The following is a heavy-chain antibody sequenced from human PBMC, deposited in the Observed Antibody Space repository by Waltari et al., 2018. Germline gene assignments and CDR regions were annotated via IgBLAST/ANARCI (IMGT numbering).Heavy chain of an antibody. D-gene: IGHD3-16*01. CDR1: GFTFSSYS. CDR3: ARDYDYVWGSSHFDY. CDR2: ISSSSSYR. V-gene: IGHV3-21*01. J-gene: IGHJ4*02. Sequence: EVQLVESGGGLVKPGGSLRLSCAASGFTFSSYSMNWVRQAPGKGLEWVSSISSSSSYRDYADSVKGRFTIARDNAKNSLYLQMNSLRAEDTAVYYCARDYDYVWGSSHFDYWGQGTLVTVSS.